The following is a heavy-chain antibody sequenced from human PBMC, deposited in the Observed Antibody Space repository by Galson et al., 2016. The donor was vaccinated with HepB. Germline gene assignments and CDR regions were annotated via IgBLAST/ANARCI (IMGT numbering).Heavy chain of an antibody. D-gene: IGHD5-18*01. CDR3: ARSYTYGTFYGLDV. Sequence: SVKVSCKASGYTFKNYAVHWVRQAPGQGLEWMGWINAGNGNTKYSQKFQGTVAFTRDASASTAYLELSSLRSQDTAEYYCARSYTYGTFYGLDVWGQGTTVTVSS. V-gene: IGHV1-3*01. J-gene: IGHJ6*02. CDR2: INAGNGNT. CDR1: GYTFKNYA.